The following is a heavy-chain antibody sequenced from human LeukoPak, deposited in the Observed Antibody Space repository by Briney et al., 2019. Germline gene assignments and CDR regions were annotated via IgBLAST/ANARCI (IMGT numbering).Heavy chain of an antibody. V-gene: IGHV4-4*02. CDR3: ARVNINNWHSCDY. CDR1: GGSISSNNW. J-gene: IGHJ4*02. D-gene: IGHD1-1*01. CDR2: IYHSGSP. Sequence: SETLSLTCAVSGGSISSNNWWGWVRQPPGKGLEWIGEIYHSGSPNYNPSLKSRVTISVDKSRNHFSLNLSPVTAADTAVYYCARVNINNWHSCDYWGQGTLVTVSS.